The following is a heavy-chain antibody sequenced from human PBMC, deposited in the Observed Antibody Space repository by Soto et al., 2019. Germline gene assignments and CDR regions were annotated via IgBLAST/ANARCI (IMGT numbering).Heavy chain of an antibody. CDR3: SRDLRGSNYVFDY. J-gene: IGHJ4*02. D-gene: IGHD5-18*01. CDR1: GFTFGDYA. CDR2: IRSKAYGGTT. V-gene: IGHV3-49*04. Sequence: GGSLRLSCTASGFTFGDYALSWVRQAPGKGLEWVGFIRSKAYGGTTEYAASVKGRFTISRDDSKSIAYLQMNSLTTEDTAVYYCSRDLRGSNYVFDYWGQGTLVTVSS.